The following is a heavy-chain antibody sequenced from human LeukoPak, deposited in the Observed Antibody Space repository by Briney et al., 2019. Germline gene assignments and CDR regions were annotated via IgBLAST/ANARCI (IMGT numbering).Heavy chain of an antibody. CDR1: GGSFSVYY. J-gene: IGHJ4*02. D-gene: IGHD2-2*01. V-gene: IGHV4-34*01. CDR2: INHSGSP. Sequence: AETLSLTCAVYGGSFSVYYWIWIRQPPGKGGECIGEINHSGSPTYNPSLKSRVTISVDTSKNQFSLKLSSVTAADTAVYYCARGVPAAISFWGQGTLVTVSS. CDR3: ARGVPAAISF.